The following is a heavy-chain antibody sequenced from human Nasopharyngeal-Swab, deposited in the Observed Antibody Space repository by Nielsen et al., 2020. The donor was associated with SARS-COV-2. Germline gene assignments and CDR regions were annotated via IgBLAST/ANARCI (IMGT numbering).Heavy chain of an antibody. CDR2: IYYSGST. CDR3: ATPWELSAY. V-gene: IGHV4-39*01. D-gene: IGHD1-26*01. J-gene: IGHJ4*02. Sequence: RQAPGKGLEWIGSIYYSGSTYYNPSLESRVTISVDTSKNQFSLKLSSVTAADTAVYYCATPWELSAYWGQGTLVTVSS.